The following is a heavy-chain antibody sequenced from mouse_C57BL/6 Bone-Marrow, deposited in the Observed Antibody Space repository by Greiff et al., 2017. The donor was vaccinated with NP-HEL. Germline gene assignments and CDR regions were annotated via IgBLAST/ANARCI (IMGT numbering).Heavy chain of an antibody. J-gene: IGHJ1*03. V-gene: IGHV1-80*01. CDR1: GYAFSSYW. D-gene: IGHD6-1*01. Sequence: QVQLQQSGAELVKPGASVKISCKASGYAFSSYWMNWVKQRPGKGLEWIGQIYPGDGDTNYNGKFKGKATLTADKSSSTAYMQLSSLTSEDSAVYFCARWVPLRDWYFDVWGTGTTVTVSS. CDR3: ARWVPLRDWYFDV. CDR2: IYPGDGDT.